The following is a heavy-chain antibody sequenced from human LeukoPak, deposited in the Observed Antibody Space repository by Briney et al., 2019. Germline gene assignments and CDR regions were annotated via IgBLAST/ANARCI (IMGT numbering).Heavy chain of an antibody. D-gene: IGHD6-19*01. V-gene: IGHV4-59*01. J-gene: IGHJ4*02. CDR1: GASISSYY. CDR2: IYYSGHT. CDR3: ARVAVAAREYFDY. Sequence: PSETLSLTCTVSGASISSYYWSWIRQSPGKGLEWIGYIYYSGHTNYSPSLQSRVTISVDTSKSQFSLKLTSVTAADTAVYYCARVAVAAREYFDYWGQGTPVTVSS.